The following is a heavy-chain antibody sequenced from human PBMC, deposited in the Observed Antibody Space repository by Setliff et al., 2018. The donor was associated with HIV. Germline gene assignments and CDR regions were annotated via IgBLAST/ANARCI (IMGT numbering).Heavy chain of an antibody. CDR2: INPDGTDM. J-gene: IGHJ6*03. CDR3: AVTMAIRFYHYFHMDV. V-gene: IGHV3-74*01. CDR1: GFTFGRYW. Sequence: PGGSLRLSCEGSGFTFGRYWMHWVRQVPGERPVWISRINPDGTDMKYADSVKGRFTISRDDAKNTMYLQMNSLRADDTAVYYCAVTMAIRFYHYFHMDVWGKGTTVTVSS. D-gene: IGHD4-17*01.